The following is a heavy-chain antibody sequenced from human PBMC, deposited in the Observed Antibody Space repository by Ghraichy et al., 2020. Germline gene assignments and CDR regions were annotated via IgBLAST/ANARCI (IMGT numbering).Heavy chain of an antibody. J-gene: IGHJ4*02. D-gene: IGHD6-13*01. V-gene: IGHV3-30*18. CDR2: ISYDGSNK. CDR1: GFTFSSYG. Sequence: GGSLRLSCAASGFTFSSYGMHWVRQAPGKGLEWVAVISYDGSNKYYADSVKGRFTISRDNSKNTLYLQMNSLRAEDTAVYYCAKEGELAAAGAHWGQGTLVTVSS. CDR3: AKEGELAAAGAH.